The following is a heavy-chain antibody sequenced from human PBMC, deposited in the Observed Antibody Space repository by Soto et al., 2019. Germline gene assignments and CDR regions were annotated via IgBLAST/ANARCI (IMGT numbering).Heavy chain of an antibody. V-gene: IGHV4-34*01. CDR1: GGSFSGYY. D-gene: IGHD3-9*01. J-gene: IGHJ4*02. CDR2: INHSGST. CDR3: ARAPLRYCDWSAPPFDY. Sequence: SDNLSLTSAVYGGSFSGYYWSWIRQPPGKELEWLGEINHSGSTNYNPTLKSRVTISVDTSKNQFSLKLSSVTAADTAVYYCARAPLRYCDWSAPPFDYWGQGSLVSV.